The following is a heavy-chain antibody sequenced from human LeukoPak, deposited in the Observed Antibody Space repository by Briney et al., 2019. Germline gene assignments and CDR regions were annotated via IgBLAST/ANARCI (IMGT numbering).Heavy chain of an antibody. CDR3: ARLTGYYRSSYDY. CDR2: IYYSGST. V-gene: IGHV4-59*01. CDR1: GGSISSYY. J-gene: IGHJ4*02. Sequence: SETLSLTCTVSGGSISSYYWSWIRQPPGKGLEWIGYIYYSGSTNYNPSLKSRVTISVDTSKNQFSLKLSSVTAADTAVYYCARLTGYYRSSYDYWGQGTLDTVSS. D-gene: IGHD3-9*01.